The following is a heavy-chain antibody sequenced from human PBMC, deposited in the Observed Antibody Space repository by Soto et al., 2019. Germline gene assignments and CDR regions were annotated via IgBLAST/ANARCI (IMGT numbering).Heavy chain of an antibody. D-gene: IGHD6-13*01. J-gene: IGHJ6*02. CDR2: INHSGST. V-gene: IGHV4-34*01. Sequence: SETLSLTCAVYGGSFSGYYWSWIRQPPGKGLEWIGEINHSGSTNYNPSLKSRVTISVDTSKNQFSLKLSSVTAADTAVYYCARGNGIAVAAWSLRYYYYGMDVWGQGTTVTVSS. CDR3: ARGNGIAVAAWSLRYYYYGMDV. CDR1: GGSFSGYY.